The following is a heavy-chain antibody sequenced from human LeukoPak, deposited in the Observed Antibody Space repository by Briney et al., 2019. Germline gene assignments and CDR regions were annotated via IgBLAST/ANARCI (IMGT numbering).Heavy chain of an antibody. CDR3: ARVFGGGRGGWFDT. J-gene: IGHJ5*02. CDR2: IYYSGST. CDR1: GGSIRSYY. D-gene: IGHD3-16*01. V-gene: IGHV4-59*01. Sequence: PSETLSLTCTVSGGSIRSYYWTWIRQPPGKGLEWIGYIYYSGSTNYNPSLKSRVTISVHTSKNQFSLNLSSVTAADTAVYYCARVFGGGRGGWFDTWGQGTLVAVSS.